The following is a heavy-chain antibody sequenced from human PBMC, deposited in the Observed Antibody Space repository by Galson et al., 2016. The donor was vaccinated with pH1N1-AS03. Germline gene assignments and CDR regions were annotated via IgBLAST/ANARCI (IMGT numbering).Heavy chain of an antibody. J-gene: IGHJ5*02. CDR3: ARDGDIGAGTNWARNWFDP. D-gene: IGHD1-1*01. Sequence: SLRLSCAASGFSFSSYAMHWVRQAPGEGLEWVAIISPDGSNQYYADSVKGRFTISRDNSKNTLFLQMNSLRPEDTAIYYCARDGDIGAGTNWARNWFDPWGQGTLVTVSS. CDR1: GFSFSSYA. CDR2: ISPDGSNQ. V-gene: IGHV3-30*01.